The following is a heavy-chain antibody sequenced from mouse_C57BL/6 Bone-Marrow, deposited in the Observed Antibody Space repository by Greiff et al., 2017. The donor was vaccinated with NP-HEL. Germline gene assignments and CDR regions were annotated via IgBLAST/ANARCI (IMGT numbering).Heavy chain of an antibody. J-gene: IGHJ1*03. CDR2: IDPENGDT. CDR3: TRTTVVGTSYWYFDV. Sequence: VQLQQSGAELVRPGASVKLSCTASGFNIKDDYMHWVKQRPEQGLEWIGWIDPENGDTEHASKFQGKATITADTSSNTAYLQLSSLTSEDTAVYYCTRTTVVGTSYWYFDVWGTGTTVTVSS. V-gene: IGHV14-4*01. CDR1: GFNIKDDY. D-gene: IGHD1-1*01.